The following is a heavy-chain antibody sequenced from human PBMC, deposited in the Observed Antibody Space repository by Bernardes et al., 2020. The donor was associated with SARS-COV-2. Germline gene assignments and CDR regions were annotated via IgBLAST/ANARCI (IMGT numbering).Heavy chain of an antibody. V-gene: IGHV3-23*01. CDR2: IHSDSSTP. Sequence: GGSLRLSCVASGFTFSSYAMRWVRQAPGKGLEWVSTIHSDSSTPYCSDSVKGRFTTSRDNSKDTLYLEMNSLRAEDTAVYYCAKDKGGIQIWLTSWGQGTLVTVSS. D-gene: IGHD5-18*01. CDR1: GFTFSSYA. J-gene: IGHJ4*02. CDR3: AKDKGGIQIWLTS.